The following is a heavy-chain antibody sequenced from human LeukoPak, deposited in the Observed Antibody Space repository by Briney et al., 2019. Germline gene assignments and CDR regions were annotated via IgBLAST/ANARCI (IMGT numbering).Heavy chain of an antibody. J-gene: IGHJ5*02. V-gene: IGHV3-30*01. CDR3: ARENIVVVITTYNWFDP. CDR1: GFTFSSYA. D-gene: IGHD3-22*01. Sequence: GGSLRLSCAASGFTFSSYAMRWVRQAPGKGLEWVAVISYDGSNKYYADSVKGRFTISRDNSKNTLYLQMNSLRAEDTAVYYCARENIVVVITTYNWFDPWGQGTLVTVSS. CDR2: ISYDGSNK.